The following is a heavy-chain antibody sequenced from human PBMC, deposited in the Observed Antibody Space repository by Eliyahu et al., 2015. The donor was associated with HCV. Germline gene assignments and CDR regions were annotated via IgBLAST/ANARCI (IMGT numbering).Heavy chain of an antibody. Sequence: QVQLQESGPGLVKPSETLSLXCTVSGGSVSSGSYYWSWIRQPPGKGLEWIGYIYYSGSTNYNPSLKSRVTISVDTSKNQFSLKLSSVTAADTAVYYCAREPSGGNRPRFDYWGQGTLVTVSS. CDR1: GGSVSSGSYY. V-gene: IGHV4-61*01. CDR2: IYYSGST. D-gene: IGHD4-23*01. CDR3: AREPSGGNRPRFDY. J-gene: IGHJ4*02.